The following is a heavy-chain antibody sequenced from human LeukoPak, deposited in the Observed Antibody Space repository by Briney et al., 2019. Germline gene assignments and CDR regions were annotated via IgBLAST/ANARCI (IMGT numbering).Heavy chain of an antibody. CDR1: GYTFTSYD. D-gene: IGHD6-13*01. Sequence: GASVKVSCKASGYTFTSYDINWVRQATGQGLEWMGWMNPNSGNTGYAQKFQGRVTMTRNTSISTAYMELSSLRSEDTAVYYCARGGGGSSWYFHYYYYMDVWGKGTTVTISS. CDR2: MNPNSGNT. CDR3: ARGGGGSSWYFHYYYYMDV. J-gene: IGHJ6*03. V-gene: IGHV1-8*01.